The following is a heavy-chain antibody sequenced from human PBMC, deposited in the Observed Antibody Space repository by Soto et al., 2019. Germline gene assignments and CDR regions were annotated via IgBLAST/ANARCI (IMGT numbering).Heavy chain of an antibody. J-gene: IGHJ6*02. D-gene: IGHD1-1*01. V-gene: IGHV4-59*01. CDR2: IYYSGST. CDR1: GGSISSYY. Sequence: SETLSLTCTVSGGSISSYYWSWIRQPPGKGLEWIGYIYYSGSTNYNPSLKSRVTISVDTSKNQFSLKLSSVTAADTAVYYCAGCGTTWYYHGMDVWGQGTTVTVSS. CDR3: AGCGTTWYYHGMDV.